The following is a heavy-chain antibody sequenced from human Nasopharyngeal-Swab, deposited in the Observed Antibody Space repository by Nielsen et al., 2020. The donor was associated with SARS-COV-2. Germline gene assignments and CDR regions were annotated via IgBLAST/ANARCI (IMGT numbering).Heavy chain of an antibody. CDR2: ITSGNSV. J-gene: IGHJ4*02. CDR3: ARERGGGYGDY. V-gene: IGHV3-48*04. D-gene: IGHD5-12*01. CDR1: GFTFSPYT. Sequence: GGSLRLSCATSGFTFSPYTMTWVRQAPGKGLQWISYITSGNSVQYADSVRGRFTISRDNAKNSLYLQMNSLTAEDTAVSYCARERGGGYGDYWGQGTLVTVSS.